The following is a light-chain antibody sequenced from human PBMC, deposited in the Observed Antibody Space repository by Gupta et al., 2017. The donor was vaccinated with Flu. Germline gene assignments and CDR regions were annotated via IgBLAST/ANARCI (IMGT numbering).Light chain of an antibody. CDR1: QRIFTY. CDR3: QQSYSTPRT. J-gene: IGKJ1*01. V-gene: IGKV1-39*01. CDR2: AAG. Sequence: DINLTQSPLPLPSSAGDRVTITCRASQRIFTYLNWYQHKLGEPPKLLIHAAGTLQSGVPSRFSGSGSGSEFTLTISSLQHEDFATYYCQQSYSTPRTFGHGTRVEIK.